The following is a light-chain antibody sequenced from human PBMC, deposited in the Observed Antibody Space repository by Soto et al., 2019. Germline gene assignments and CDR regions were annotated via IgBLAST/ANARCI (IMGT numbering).Light chain of an antibody. Sequence: EIVLTQSPGTLSLSPGERATLSCRASQRVSSSFLAWYQQKAGQAPRLLIYGASSRATGISDRFSGSGSGTDFTLTISRLEPEDFAVYYCQQYGSSPRTFGQGTKVDIK. CDR2: GAS. CDR1: QRVSSSF. V-gene: IGKV3-20*01. J-gene: IGKJ1*01. CDR3: QQYGSSPRT.